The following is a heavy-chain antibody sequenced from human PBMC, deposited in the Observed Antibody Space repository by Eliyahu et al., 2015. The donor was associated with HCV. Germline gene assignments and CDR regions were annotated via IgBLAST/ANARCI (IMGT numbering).Heavy chain of an antibody. J-gene: IGHJ5*02. D-gene: IGHD2-8*01. V-gene: IGHV3-21*01. CDR2: ISSSSSYI. CDR3: AGYCTNGVCSRWFDP. Sequence: LEWVSSISSSSSYIYYADSVKGRFTISRDNAKNSLYLQMNSLRAEDTAVYYCAGYCTNGVCSRWFDPWGQGTLVTVSS.